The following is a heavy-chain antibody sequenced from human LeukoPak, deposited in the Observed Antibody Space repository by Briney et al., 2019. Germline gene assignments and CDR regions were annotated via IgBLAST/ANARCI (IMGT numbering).Heavy chain of an antibody. CDR1: GFTFSSYS. D-gene: IGHD3-3*01. CDR3: ARDLYYDFWSGYYKGAFDI. Sequence: GGSLRLSCAASGFTFSSYSMNWVRQAPGKGLEWVSYISSSSSTIYYAGSVKGRFTISRDNAKSSLYLQMNSPRAEDTAVYYCARDLYYDFWSGYYKGAFDIWGQGTMVTVSS. V-gene: IGHV3-48*01. CDR2: ISSSSSTI. J-gene: IGHJ3*02.